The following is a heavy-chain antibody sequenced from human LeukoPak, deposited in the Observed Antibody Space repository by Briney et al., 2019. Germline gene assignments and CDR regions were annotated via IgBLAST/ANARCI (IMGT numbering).Heavy chain of an antibody. CDR1: GDRVSADSAT. D-gene: IGHD5-24*01. CDR2: TYYRSNRSKWSS. CDR3: TRANYRAFDI. V-gene: IGHV6-1*01. J-gene: IGHJ3*02. Sequence: SRTLSLTCAISGDRVSADSATWNWIRQYPSRGLEWLGKTYYRSNRSKWSSDYALSVKSRITISPDTSKNEFSLQLNSVTPEDTAVYYCTRANYRAFDIWGQGTMVTVSS.